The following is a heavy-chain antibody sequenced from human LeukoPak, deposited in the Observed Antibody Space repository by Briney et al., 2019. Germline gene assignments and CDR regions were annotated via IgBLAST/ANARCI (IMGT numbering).Heavy chain of an antibody. CDR3: ASSSWYY. CDR2: ISYDGSNK. D-gene: IGHD6-13*01. Sequence: QSGGSLRLSCAASGFTFSSYGMHWVRQAPGKGLEWVAVISYDGSNKYYADSVKGRFTISRDNSKNTLYLQMNSLRAEDTAVYYCASSSWYYWGQGTLVTVSS. CDR1: GFTFSSYG. J-gene: IGHJ4*02. V-gene: IGHV3-30*03.